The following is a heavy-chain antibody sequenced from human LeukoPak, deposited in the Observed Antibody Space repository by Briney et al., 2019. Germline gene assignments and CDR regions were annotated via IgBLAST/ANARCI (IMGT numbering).Heavy chain of an antibody. CDR2: INPNSGGT. CDR3: ARVRYYYGSGSYCLDY. V-gene: IGHV1-2*02. D-gene: IGHD3-10*01. Sequence: ASVKVSCKASGYTFTGYYMHLVRQAPGQGLEWMGWINPNSGGTNYAQKFQGRVTMTRDTSISTAYMELSRLRSDDTAVYYCARVRYYYGSGSYCLDYWGQGTLVTVSS. J-gene: IGHJ4*02. CDR1: GYTFTGYY.